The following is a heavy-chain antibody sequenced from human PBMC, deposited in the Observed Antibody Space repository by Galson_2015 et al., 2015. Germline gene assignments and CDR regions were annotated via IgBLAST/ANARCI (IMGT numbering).Heavy chain of an antibody. CDR3: ARNPRFASWDY. V-gene: IGHV3-48*03. CDR1: GFTFSSYE. CDR2: ISSSGSTI. J-gene: IGHJ4*02. Sequence: PRLSCAASGFTFSSYEMNWVRQAPGKGLEWVSYISSSGSTIYYADSVKGRFTISRDNAKNSLYLQMNSLRAEDTAVYYCARNPRFASWDYWGQGTLVTVSS. D-gene: IGHD3-16*01.